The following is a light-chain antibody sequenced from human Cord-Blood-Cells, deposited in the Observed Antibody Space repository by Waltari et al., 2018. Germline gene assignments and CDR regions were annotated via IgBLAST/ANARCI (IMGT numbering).Light chain of an antibody. CDR3: SSYTSSSTLV. CDR2: EVS. CDR1: CSHVGGYTY. V-gene: IGLV2-14*01. Sequence: SAPTHPAFVSGLPGVSHTIPFTGTCSHVGGYTYVYWYQQHLGEAHKHMIYEVSNRPQGVSNRFSGSKAGNTASLTISGLQAEDEADYYCSSYTSSSTLVFGTGTKVTVL. J-gene: IGLJ1*01.